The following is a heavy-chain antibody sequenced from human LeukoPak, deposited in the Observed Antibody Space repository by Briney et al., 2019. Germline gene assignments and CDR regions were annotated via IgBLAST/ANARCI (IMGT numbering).Heavy chain of an antibody. CDR1: GYTLTELS. V-gene: IGHV1-24*01. J-gene: IGHJ3*02. D-gene: IGHD2-2*01. Sequence: ASVKVSFKVSGYTLTELSMHWVRQAPGKGLEWMGGFDPEDGETIYAQKFQGRVTMTEDTSTDTAYMELSSLRSEDTAVYYCAYIVVVRHGSAFDIWGQGTMVTVSS. CDR2: FDPEDGET. CDR3: AYIVVVRHGSAFDI.